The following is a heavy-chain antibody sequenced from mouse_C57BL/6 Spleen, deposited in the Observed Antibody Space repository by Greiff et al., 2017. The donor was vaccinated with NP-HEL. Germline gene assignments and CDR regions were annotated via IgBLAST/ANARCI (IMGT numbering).Heavy chain of an antibody. V-gene: IGHV5-17*01. CDR2: ISSGSSSI. CDR1: GFTFSDYG. Sequence: EVKLMESGGGLVKPGGSLKLSCAASGFTFSDYGMHWVRQAPEKGLEWVAYISSGSSSIYYADTVKGRFTISRDNAKNTLFLKMTSLRSEDTAMYYCARYYYAMDYWGQGTSVTVSS. J-gene: IGHJ4*01. CDR3: ARYYYAMDY.